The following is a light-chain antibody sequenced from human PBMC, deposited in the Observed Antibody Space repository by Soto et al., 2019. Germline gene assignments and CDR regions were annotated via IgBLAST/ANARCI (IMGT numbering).Light chain of an antibody. J-gene: IGKJ2*01. V-gene: IGKV1-8*01. Sequence: AIRMTQSPSSFSASTGDRVTITCRASQGISSYLAWYQQKPGKAPKLLIYAASTLQSGVPSRFSGSASGTDFTLTISCLQSEDFATYYCQQYYSYPRGTFGQGTKLEIK. CDR3: QQYYSYPRGT. CDR1: QGISSY. CDR2: AAS.